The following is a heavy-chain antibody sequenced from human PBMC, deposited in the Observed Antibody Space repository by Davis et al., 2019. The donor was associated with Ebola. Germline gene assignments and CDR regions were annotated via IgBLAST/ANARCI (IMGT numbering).Heavy chain of an antibody. J-gene: IGHJ4*02. CDR2: MNPNSGNT. CDR1: GYTITRYD. Sequence: AASVKVSCKASGYTITRYDINWVRQATGQGPEWMGWMNPNSGNTGYAQKFQGRVTMTRDTAISTAYMELSSLRSEDTAVYYCARRADDYDSSAYFLWGQGTLVTVSS. D-gene: IGHD3-22*01. CDR3: ARRADDYDSSAYFL. V-gene: IGHV1-8*01.